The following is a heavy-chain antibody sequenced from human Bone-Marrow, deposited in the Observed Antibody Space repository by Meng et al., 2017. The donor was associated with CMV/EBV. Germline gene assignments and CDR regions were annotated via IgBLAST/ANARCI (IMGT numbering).Heavy chain of an antibody. D-gene: IGHD3-16*01. J-gene: IGHJ3*02. CDR1: GFIFSVYD. CDR3: AKDGGGGNSHDAFDM. V-gene: IGHV3-33*03. Sequence: GESLKISCAASGFIFSVYDMRWVRQAPGKGLEWVSVIYNDESKKYYADSVKGRFTISRDNSKNTLYLEMKSLRAEDTAVYYCAKDGGGGNSHDAFDMWGQGTKVTVSS. CDR2: IYNDESKK.